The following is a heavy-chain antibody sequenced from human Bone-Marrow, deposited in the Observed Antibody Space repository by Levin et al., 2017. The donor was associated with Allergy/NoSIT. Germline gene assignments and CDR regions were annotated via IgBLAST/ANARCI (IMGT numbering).Heavy chain of an antibody. J-gene: IGHJ4*02. V-gene: IGHV3-30*04. CDR2: ISYDGSNK. D-gene: IGHD4-17*01. CDR1: GFTFSSYA. CDR3: ARDRGADYGDYEGVDY. Sequence: GGSLRLSCAASGFTFSSYAMHWVRQAPGKGLEWVAVISYDGSNKYYADSVKGRFTISRDNSKNTLYLQMNSLRAEDTAVYYCARDRGADYGDYEGVDYWGQGTLVTVSS.